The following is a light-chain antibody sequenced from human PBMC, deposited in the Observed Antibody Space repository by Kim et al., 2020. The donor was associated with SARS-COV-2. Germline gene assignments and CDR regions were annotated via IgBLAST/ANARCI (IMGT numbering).Light chain of an antibody. V-gene: IGKV1-5*01. J-gene: IGKJ1*01. CDR1: QSISSW. CDR2: DAS. Sequence: IQMTQSPSTLSASVGDRVTITCRASQSISSWLAWYQQKPGKAPKLLIYDASSLESGVPSRFSGSGSGTEFTLTISSLQPDDFATYYCHQYNSYPWTFGQGTKVDIK. CDR3: HQYNSYPWT.